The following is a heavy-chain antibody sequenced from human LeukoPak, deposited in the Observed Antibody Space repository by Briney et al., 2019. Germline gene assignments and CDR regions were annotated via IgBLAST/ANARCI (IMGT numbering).Heavy chain of an antibody. D-gene: IGHD2-2*01. CDR1: VCTFSSYA. CDR2: IIPILGIA. Sequence: GSSVNVSCKASVCTFSSYAISWVRQAAGQGLDWMGRIIPILGIANYAQKLQGTVTITTDKSTSTAYRELSSLTSEDTAVNYCAGSSTRDLDYWGQGTLVTVSS. J-gene: IGHJ4*02. CDR3: AGSSTRDLDY. V-gene: IGHV1-69*04.